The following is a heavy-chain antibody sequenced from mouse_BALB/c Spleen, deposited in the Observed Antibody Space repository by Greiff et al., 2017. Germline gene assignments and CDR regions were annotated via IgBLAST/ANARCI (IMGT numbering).Heavy chain of an antibody. CDR1: GYSITSDYA. CDR2: ISYSGST. CDR3: ARKGWGFDY. J-gene: IGHJ2*01. D-gene: IGHD3-3*01. V-gene: IGHV3-2*02. Sequence: EVKLEESGPGLVKPSQSLSLTCTVTGYSITSDYAWNWIRQFPGNKLEWMGYISYSGSTSYNPSLKSRISITRDTSKNQFFLQLNSVTTEDTATYYCARKGWGFDYWGQGTTLTVSS.